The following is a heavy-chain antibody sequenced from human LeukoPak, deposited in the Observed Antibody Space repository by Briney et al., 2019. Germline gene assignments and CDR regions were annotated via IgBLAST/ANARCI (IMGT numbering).Heavy chain of an antibody. CDR2: IDHSGST. J-gene: IGHJ4*02. CDR1: GGSFSGYY. CDR3: ERAGNSYGSWDFDY. Sequence: SETLSLTCAVYGGSFSGYYWSWIRQPPGKGLEWIGEIDHSGSTNYNPSLKSRVNMSVDTSKNQFSLKLSSVTAADTAVYYCERAGNSYGSWDFDYWGQGTLVTVSS. V-gene: IGHV4-34*01. D-gene: IGHD5-18*01.